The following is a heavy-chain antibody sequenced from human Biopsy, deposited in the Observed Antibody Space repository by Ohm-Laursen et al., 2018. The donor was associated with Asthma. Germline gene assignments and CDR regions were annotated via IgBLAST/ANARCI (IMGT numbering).Heavy chain of an antibody. V-gene: IGHV3-53*01. J-gene: IGHJ4*02. CDR3: ARGDSSNWSHYYFDY. CDR2: IYSGGTS. CDR1: GFAVSRDY. Sequence: GSLRLSCTASGFAVSRDYMFWVRQAPGKGLEWVSVIYSGGTSHTADSAGGRFTISRDYSKNTLYLQMHSLRAEDTAVYYCARGDSSNWSHYYFDYWGQGTLVTVSS. D-gene: IGHD3-22*01.